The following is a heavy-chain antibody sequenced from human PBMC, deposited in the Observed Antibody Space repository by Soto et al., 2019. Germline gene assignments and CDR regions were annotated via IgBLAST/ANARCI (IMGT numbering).Heavy chain of an antibody. Sequence: GGSLRLSCAASGFTFSDYSMHWVRQAPGKGLEWVGRIKSKTDGGTTDYAAPGKGRFTISRDDSKNTLYLQMNSLKTEDTAVYYCTTDGFFSSWYGMDVWGQGTTVTVSS. J-gene: IGHJ6*02. CDR1: GFTFSDYS. CDR2: IKSKTDGGTT. D-gene: IGHD6-13*01. CDR3: TTDGFFSSWYGMDV. V-gene: IGHV3-15*01.